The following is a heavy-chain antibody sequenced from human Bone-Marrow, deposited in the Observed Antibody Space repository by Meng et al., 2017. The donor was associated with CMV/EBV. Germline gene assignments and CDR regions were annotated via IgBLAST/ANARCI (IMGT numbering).Heavy chain of an antibody. J-gene: IGHJ6*02. CDR3: ARFSQGGCSSTSCYTNGMDV. D-gene: IGHD2-2*02. V-gene: IGHV1-46*01. Sequence: ASVKVSCKASGYTFTSYYMHWVRQAPGQGLEWMGIINPSGGSTSYAQKFQGRVTMTRDTSTSTVYMELSSLRSEDTAVYYCARFSQGGCSSTSCYTNGMDVWGQGTRVTVSS. CDR1: GYTFTSYY. CDR2: INPSGGST.